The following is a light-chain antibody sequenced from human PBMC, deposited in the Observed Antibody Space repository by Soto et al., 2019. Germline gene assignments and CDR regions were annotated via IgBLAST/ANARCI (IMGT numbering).Light chain of an antibody. CDR2: YDD. CDR3: AAWDDSLNGVV. Sequence: QLVLTQPPSVSAAPWQRVTISCSGSRSNIGDNAVNWYQQLPGKAPRLLIYYDDLLPSGVSDRFSGSKFATSASLAISGLQSEDEADYYCAAWDDSLNGVVFGGGTKVTVL. J-gene: IGLJ2*01. V-gene: IGLV1-36*01. CDR1: RSNIGDNA.